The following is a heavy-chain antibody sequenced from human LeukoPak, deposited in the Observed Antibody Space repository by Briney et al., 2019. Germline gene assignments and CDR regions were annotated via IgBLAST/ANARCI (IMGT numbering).Heavy chain of an antibody. CDR2: ISSNGGNT. D-gene: IGHD6-6*01. CDR3: VKTRGYSSSSTDY. CDR1: GFTFSSYA. Sequence: WGSLRLSCSASGFTFSSYAMHWVRQAPGKGLEYVSAISSNGGNTYYADSVKGRFTISRDNSKNTLYLQMSSLRAEDTAVYYCVKTRGYSSSSTDYWGQGTLVTVSS. J-gene: IGHJ4*02. V-gene: IGHV3-64D*08.